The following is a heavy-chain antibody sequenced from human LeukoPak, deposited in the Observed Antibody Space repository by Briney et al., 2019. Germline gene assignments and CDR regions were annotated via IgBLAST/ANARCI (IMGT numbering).Heavy chain of an antibody. CDR1: GFTFSSYG. D-gene: IGHD6-13*01. V-gene: IGHV3-33*01. CDR3: ASAAGPFDN. CDR2: IWFDGSNK. J-gene: IGHJ4*02. Sequence: GRSLRLSCVASGFTFSSYGMHWVRQAPGKGPEWVAVIWFDGSNKYYADSVKGRFTISRDNSKNTLYLEMNSLRAEDTAVYYCASAAGPFDNWGQGTLVTVSS.